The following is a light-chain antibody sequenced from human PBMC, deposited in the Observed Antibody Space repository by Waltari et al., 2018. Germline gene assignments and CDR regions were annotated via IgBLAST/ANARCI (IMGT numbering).Light chain of an antibody. CDR2: GKN. Sequence: SSELTQDPAVSVALGQTVRITCQGDSLRTYYASWYQQGPGQAPVLVIYGKNNRPSGIPDRFSGSSSGNTASWAISGAQAEDEADYYCNSRDSSGNHVLFGGGTKLTVL. CDR3: NSRDSSGNHVL. V-gene: IGLV3-19*01. CDR1: SLRTYY. J-gene: IGLJ2*01.